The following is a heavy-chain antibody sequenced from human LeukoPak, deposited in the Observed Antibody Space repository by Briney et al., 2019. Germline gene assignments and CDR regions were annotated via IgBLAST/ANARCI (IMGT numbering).Heavy chain of an antibody. Sequence: GGSLRLSCAASGFTFSSYAMSWVRQAPGKGLEWVSAISGSGGSTYYADSVKGRFTISRDNSKNTLYLQMNSLRAEDTAVYYCAKDPGYSSGQNWFDPWGQGTLVTVSS. J-gene: IGHJ5*02. V-gene: IGHV3-23*01. D-gene: IGHD6-19*01. CDR1: GFTFSSYA. CDR2: ISGSGGST. CDR3: AKDPGYSSGQNWFDP.